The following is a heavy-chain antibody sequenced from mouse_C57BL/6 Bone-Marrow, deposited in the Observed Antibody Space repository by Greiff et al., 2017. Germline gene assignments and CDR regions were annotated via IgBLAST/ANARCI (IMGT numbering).Heavy chain of an antibody. CDR2: IIPGSGST. CDR3: GSGEKFYCCPLGLAY. D-gene: IGHD1-1*01. CDR1: GYTFTGYW. V-gene: IGHV1-9*01. J-gene: IGHJ3*01. Sequence: QVQLQQSGAELMKPGASVKLSCKATGYTFTGYWIEWVKQRPGHGLEWIGEIIPGSGSTNYNQKFKGKATFTADKSSNTAYMQLSSLTTEDSAIDYGGSGEKFYCCPLGLAYWGQGTLVTVSA.